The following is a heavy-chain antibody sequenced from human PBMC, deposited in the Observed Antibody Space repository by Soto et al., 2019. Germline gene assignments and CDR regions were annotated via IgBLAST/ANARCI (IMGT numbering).Heavy chain of an antibody. CDR1: GFTFSSYG. V-gene: IGHV3-33*01. D-gene: IGHD6-13*01. CDR3: ARDGIIAAAYYYGMDV. J-gene: IGHJ6*02. CDR2: IWYDGSNK. Sequence: QVQLVASGGGVVQPGRSLRLSCAASGFTFSSYGMHWVRQAPGKVLEWVAVIWYDGSNKYYADSVKGRFTISRDNSKNTLYLQMNRLRAEDTAGYYCARDGIIAAAYYYGMDVWGQGTTVTVS.